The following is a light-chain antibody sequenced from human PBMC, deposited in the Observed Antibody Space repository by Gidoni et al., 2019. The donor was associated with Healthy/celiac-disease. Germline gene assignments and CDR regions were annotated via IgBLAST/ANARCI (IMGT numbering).Light chain of an antibody. CDR1: QRVSS. V-gene: IGKV3-20*01. J-gene: IGKJ2*01. Sequence: EIVLTQSPGTLSLSPGERATLSCRASQRVSSQAPRLLIYGASSRATGIPDRFSGSGSGTDFTLTISRLEPEDFAVYYCQQYGSSRTFXXXTKLEIK. CDR2: GAS. CDR3: QQYGSSRT.